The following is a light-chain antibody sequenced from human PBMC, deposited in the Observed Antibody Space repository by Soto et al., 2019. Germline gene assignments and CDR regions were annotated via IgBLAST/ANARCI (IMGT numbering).Light chain of an antibody. CDR1: QTILSSYNNKNF. J-gene: IGKJ4*01. CDR2: WAS. V-gene: IGKV4-1*01. CDR3: QQFYTTPLT. Sequence: DIVLTQSPESLTVSLGETTTINCKSSQTILSSYNNKNFLAWYQQKPGQPPKLHISWASTRESGVPDRFSGSGSGTDFILTISSLQAEDVAVYYCQQFYTTPLTFGGGTRVEI.